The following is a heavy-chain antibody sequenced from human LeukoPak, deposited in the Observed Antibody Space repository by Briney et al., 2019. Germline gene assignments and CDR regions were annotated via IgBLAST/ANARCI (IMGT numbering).Heavy chain of an antibody. CDR2: IYYSGST. V-gene: IGHV4-59*01. D-gene: IGHD7-27*01. J-gene: IGHJ5*02. Sequence: SETLSLTCTVSGGSMSSYYWSWIRQPPGKGLEWIGYIYYSGSTNYNPSLKSRVTISVDTSKNQFSLKLSSVTAADTAVYYCASIGELGTWFDPWGQGTLVTVSS. CDR1: GGSMSSYY. CDR3: ASIGELGTWFDP.